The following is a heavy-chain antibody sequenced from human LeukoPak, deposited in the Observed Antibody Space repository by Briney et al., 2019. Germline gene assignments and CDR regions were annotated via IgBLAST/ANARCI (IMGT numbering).Heavy chain of an antibody. CDR3: AKDSLRTVPKASFDY. CDR1: GFTLSSYA. Sequence: PGGSLRLSCAASGFTLSSYAMSWVRQGPGKGLEWVSAISDSGNTYHADSVKGRFTISRDSSKNTLYLQMNSLRAEDRAVYYCAKDSLRTVPKASFDYWGQGILVTVSS. J-gene: IGHJ4*02. V-gene: IGHV3-23*01. CDR2: ISDSGNT. D-gene: IGHD2-2*01.